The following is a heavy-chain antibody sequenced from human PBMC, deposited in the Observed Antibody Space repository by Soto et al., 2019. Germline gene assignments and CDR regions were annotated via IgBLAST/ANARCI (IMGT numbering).Heavy chain of an antibody. V-gene: IGHV3-53*01. CDR3: ATPTRGVYGDLYFDY. J-gene: IGHJ4*02. D-gene: IGHD4-17*01. CDR2: IYSGGNT. CDR1: GFNVSRNY. Sequence: PGGSLRLSCAASGFNVSRNYMIWVRQSPGKGLEWVSVIYSGGNTYNADSVKGRFTISRDNSKNTLYLQMNSLRAEDTAVYYCATPTRGVYGDLYFDYWGQGTLVTVSS.